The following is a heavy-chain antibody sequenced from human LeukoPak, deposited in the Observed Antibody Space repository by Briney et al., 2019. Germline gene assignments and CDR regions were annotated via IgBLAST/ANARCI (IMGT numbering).Heavy chain of an antibody. J-gene: IGHJ4*02. D-gene: IGHD6-13*01. Sequence: SETLSLTCTVSGGSISSSNYYWGWFRQPPGKGLEWIGSIYYSGSTYYNPSLKSRVTISVDTSKNQFSLKLSSVTAADTAVYYCARRGPTIAAAVADFNYWGQGTLVTVSS. CDR3: ARRGPTIAAAVADFNY. CDR2: IYYSGST. V-gene: IGHV4-39*01. CDR1: GGSISSSNYY.